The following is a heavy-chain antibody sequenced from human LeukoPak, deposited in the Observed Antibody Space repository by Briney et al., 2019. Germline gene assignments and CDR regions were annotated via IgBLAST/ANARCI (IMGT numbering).Heavy chain of an antibody. J-gene: IGHJ4*02. D-gene: IGHD2-21*02. Sequence: KASETLSLTCTVSGGSISSSSYYWGWIRQPPGKGLEWIGSIYYSGSTYYNTSLKSRFTISVDTSKNQFSLKLSSVTAADTAVYYCARHIVVVTARPAYYFDYWGQGTLVTVSS. CDR3: ARHIVVVTARPAYYFDY. CDR2: IYYSGST. V-gene: IGHV4-39*01. CDR1: GGSISSSSYY.